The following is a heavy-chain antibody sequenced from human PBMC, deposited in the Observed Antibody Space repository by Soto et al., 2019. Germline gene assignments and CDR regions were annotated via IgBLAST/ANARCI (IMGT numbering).Heavy chain of an antibody. CDR1: GYTFTSYG. V-gene: IGHV1-18*01. Sequence: ASVKVSCKASGYTFTSYGISWVRQAPGQGLEWKGWISAYNGNTNYAQKLQGRVTMTTDTSTSTAYMELRSLRSDDTAVYYCARSRDIVLMVYAPDAFDIWGQGTMVTVSS. CDR3: ARSRDIVLMVYAPDAFDI. J-gene: IGHJ3*02. CDR2: ISAYNGNT. D-gene: IGHD2-8*01.